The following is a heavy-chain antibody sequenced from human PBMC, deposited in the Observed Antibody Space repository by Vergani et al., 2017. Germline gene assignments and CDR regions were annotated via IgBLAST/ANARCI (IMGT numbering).Heavy chain of an antibody. D-gene: IGHD3-16*01. CDR2: IYSGGST. CDR3: ARDRPRGAFDI. CDR1: GFTVSSNY. V-gene: IGHV3-66*02. J-gene: IGHJ3*02. Sequence: EVQLVESGGGLVQPGGSLRLSCAASGFTVSSNYMSWVRQAPGKGLEWVSVIYSGGSTYYADSVKGRFTISRDNSKNTLYLQMNSRRAEDTAVYYCARDRPRGAFDIWGQGTMVTVSS.